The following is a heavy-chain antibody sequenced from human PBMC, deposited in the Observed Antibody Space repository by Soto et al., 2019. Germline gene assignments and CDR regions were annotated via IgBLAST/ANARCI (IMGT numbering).Heavy chain of an antibody. CDR2: IYYSGST. Sequence: QVQLLESGPGLVKPSQTLSLTCTVSGGSISSGGYYWSWIRQHPGKGLEWIGYIYYSGSTYYNPSLKSRVTISVDTSKNQFSLKLSSVTAADTAVYYCARDCRVEAAAGTFGSPSDWFDPWGQGTLVTVSS. D-gene: IGHD6-13*01. J-gene: IGHJ5*02. V-gene: IGHV4-31*03. CDR3: ARDCRVEAAAGTFGSPSDWFDP. CDR1: GGSISSGGYY.